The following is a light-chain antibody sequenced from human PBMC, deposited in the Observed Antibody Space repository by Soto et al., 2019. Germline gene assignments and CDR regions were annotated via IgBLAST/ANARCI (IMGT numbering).Light chain of an antibody. J-gene: IGKJ1*01. CDR1: QSISSNY. CDR3: QQYGSSET. Sequence: EIVLTQSPGTLSLSPGERGTLSCRASQSISSNYLAWYQQKPGQAPRLLIYGASSRATGIPDRFSGSGSGTDFTLAISRMEPEDFAVYYCQQYGSSETFGQGTKVEI. CDR2: GAS. V-gene: IGKV3-20*01.